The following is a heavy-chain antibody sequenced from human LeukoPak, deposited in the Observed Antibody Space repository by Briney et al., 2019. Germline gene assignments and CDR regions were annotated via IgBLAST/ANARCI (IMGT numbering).Heavy chain of an antibody. CDR3: AIHYSGSQGGYYYYMDV. J-gene: IGHJ6*03. D-gene: IGHD1-26*01. Sequence: ASVKVSCKASGYTFTSYGISWVRQAPGQGLEWMGWISAYNGNTNYAQKLQGRVTMTTDTSTSTAYMELRSLRSDDTAVYYCAIHYSGSQGGYYYYMDVWGKGTTVTVSS. CDR2: ISAYNGNT. V-gene: IGHV1-18*01. CDR1: GYTFTSYG.